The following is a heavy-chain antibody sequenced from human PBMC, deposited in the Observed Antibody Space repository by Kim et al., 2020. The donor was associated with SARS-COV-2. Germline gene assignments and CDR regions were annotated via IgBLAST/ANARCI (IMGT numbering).Heavy chain of an antibody. Sequence: ASVKVSCKASGYTFTSYGISWVRQAPGQGLEWLGWVGAYNGDPNYAQNLQGRVTLTTDTSTSTAFLELRSLRSDDTAVYFCASDRGYGDDTFDYWGQGTL. CDR3: ASDRGYGDDTFDY. CDR1: GYTFTSYG. J-gene: IGHJ4*02. D-gene: IGHD4-17*01. CDR2: VGAYNGDP. V-gene: IGHV1-18*01.